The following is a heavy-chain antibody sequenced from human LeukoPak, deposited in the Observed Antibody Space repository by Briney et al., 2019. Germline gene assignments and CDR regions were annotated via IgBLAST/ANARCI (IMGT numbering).Heavy chain of an antibody. CDR2: ISGSGGST. D-gene: IGHD1-26*01. J-gene: IGHJ4*02. Sequence: GGXXXXXCAASGFTFSSYAMSWVRQAPGKGLEWVSAISGSGGSTYYADSVKGRFTISRDNSKNTLYLQMNSLRAEDTAVYYCAKSLLQEDYWGQGTLVTVSS. CDR3: AKSLLQEDY. CDR1: GFTFSSYA. V-gene: IGHV3-23*01.